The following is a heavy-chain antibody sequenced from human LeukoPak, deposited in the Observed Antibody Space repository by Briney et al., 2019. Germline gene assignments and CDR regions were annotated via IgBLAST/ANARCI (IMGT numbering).Heavy chain of an antibody. Sequence: PSETLSLTCAVHGGSFSGYYWSWIRQPPGKGLEWIGEINHSGSTNYNPSLKSRVTISVDTSKNQFSLKLSSVTAADTAVYYCARGKRYYYGSGSFDYWGQGTLVTVSS. J-gene: IGHJ4*02. CDR2: INHSGST. D-gene: IGHD3-10*01. CDR1: GGSFSGYY. CDR3: ARGKRYYYGSGSFDY. V-gene: IGHV4-34*01.